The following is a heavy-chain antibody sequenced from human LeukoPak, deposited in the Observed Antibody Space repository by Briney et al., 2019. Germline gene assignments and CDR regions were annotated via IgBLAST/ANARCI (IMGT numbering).Heavy chain of an antibody. CDR1: GFTFSSYA. CDR3: ARDPLFYCSGGSRCRSAY. CDR2: ISYDGSNK. D-gene: IGHD2-15*01. V-gene: IGHV3-30-3*01. J-gene: IGHJ4*02. Sequence: GGSLRLSCAASGFTFSSYAMHWVRQAPGKGLEWVAVISYDGSNKYYADSVKGRFTISRDNSKNTLYLQMNSLRAEDTAVYYCARDPLFYCSGGSRCRSAYWGQGTLVTVSS.